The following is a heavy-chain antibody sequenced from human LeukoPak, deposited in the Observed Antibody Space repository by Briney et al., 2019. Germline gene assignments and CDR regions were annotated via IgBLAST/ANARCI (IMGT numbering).Heavy chain of an antibody. D-gene: IGHD1-7*01. J-gene: IGHJ4*02. CDR1: GFTFSSYS. CDR2: ISSSSSYI. V-gene: IGHV3-21*01. Sequence: GGSLRLSCAASGFTFSSYSMNWVRQAPGKGLEWVSSISSSSSYIYYADSVKGRFTISRDNAKNSLYLQMDSLRAEDTAVYYCASTLTGTTYYFDYWGQGTLVTVSS. CDR3: ASTLTGTTYYFDY.